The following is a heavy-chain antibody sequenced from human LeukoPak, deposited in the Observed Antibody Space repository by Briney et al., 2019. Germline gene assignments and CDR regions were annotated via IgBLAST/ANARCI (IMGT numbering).Heavy chain of an antibody. V-gene: IGHV1-2*02. CDR3: ARVSIFGVVTDYGMDV. CDR1: GYTFTSYD. J-gene: IGHJ6*02. D-gene: IGHD3-3*01. Sequence: ASVKVSCKASGYTFTSYDINWVRQAPGQGLEWMGWINPNSGGTNYAQKFQGRVTMTRDTSISTAYMELSRLRSDDTAVYYCARVSIFGVVTDYGMDVWGQGTTVTVSS. CDR2: INPNSGGT.